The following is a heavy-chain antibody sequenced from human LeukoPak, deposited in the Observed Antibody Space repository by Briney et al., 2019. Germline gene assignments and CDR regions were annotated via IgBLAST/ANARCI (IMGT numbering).Heavy chain of an antibody. D-gene: IGHD6-19*01. V-gene: IGHV3-74*01. Sequence: GGSLRLSCAAXXXXXXXXXXXXXXXXPXXXLVWVSRINSDGSTTXXAXSVQGRFTISRDNSKNTLYLQMGSLRGEDMAVYYXXKVGSGWPGYYFDYWGQGTLVAVSS. CDR2: INSDGSTT. CDR3: XKVGSGWPGYYFDY. J-gene: IGHJ4*02. CDR1: XXXXXXXX.